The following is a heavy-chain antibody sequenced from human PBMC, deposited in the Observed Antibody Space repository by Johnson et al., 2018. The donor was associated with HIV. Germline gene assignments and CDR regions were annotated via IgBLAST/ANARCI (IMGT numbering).Heavy chain of an antibody. Sequence: MLLVESGGGVVQPGGSLRLSCAASGFSFSSYGMHWVRQAPGKGLEWVANIKQDGSDKHYVDSVKGRFTISRDNAKNSLYLQMSSLRGEDMAVYYCARERWSSYFGAFDIWGQGTMVTLSS. CDR1: GFSFSSYG. CDR2: IKQDGSDK. D-gene: IGHD3-3*01. CDR3: ARERWSSYFGAFDI. V-gene: IGHV3-7*01. J-gene: IGHJ3*02.